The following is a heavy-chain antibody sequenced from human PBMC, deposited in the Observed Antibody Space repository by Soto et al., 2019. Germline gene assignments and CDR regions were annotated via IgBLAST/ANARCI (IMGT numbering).Heavy chain of an antibody. D-gene: IGHD5-12*01. V-gene: IGHV4-30-4*01. Sequence: TLSLTCTVSGGSINSGDYYWTWVRQPPGKGLEWIGYIYYGGNSQHNPSLKGRVTMSIDTSKNQFSLNLSSVTAADTAVYYCARDRRWLPRGPNNWLDLWGQGTQVTVSS. CDR3: ARDRRWLPRGPNNWLDL. J-gene: IGHJ5*02. CDR2: IYYGGNS. CDR1: GGSINSGDYY.